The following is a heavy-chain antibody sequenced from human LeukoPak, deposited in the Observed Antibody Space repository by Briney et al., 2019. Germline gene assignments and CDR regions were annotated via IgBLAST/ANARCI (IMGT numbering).Heavy chain of an antibody. CDR3: ARNPGGYSSSSGGDY. D-gene: IGHD6-6*01. CDR1: GGSISSSSYY. J-gene: IGHJ4*02. CDR2: IYYSGST. V-gene: IGHV4-39*01. Sequence: SEILSLTCTVSGGSISSSSYYWGWIRQPPGKGLEWIGSIYYSGSTYYNPSLKSRVTISVDTSKNQFSLKLSSVTAADTAVYYCARNPGGYSSSSGGDYWGQGTLVTVSS.